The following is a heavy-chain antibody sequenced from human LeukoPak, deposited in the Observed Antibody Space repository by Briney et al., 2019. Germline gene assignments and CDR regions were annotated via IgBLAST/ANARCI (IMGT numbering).Heavy chain of an antibody. CDR1: GYSENFYG. Sequence: AASVKVSCKPSGYSENFYGITWVRQVAGQGLEWMGWISAQHGQTEYAPNSQDRVTMTTDTSTSTAYMELRSLRSDDTAVYYCARVNSSGWYVDYFDYWGQGTLVTVSS. J-gene: IGHJ4*02. CDR3: ARVNSSGWYVDYFDY. D-gene: IGHD6-19*01. V-gene: IGHV1-18*01. CDR2: ISAQHGQT.